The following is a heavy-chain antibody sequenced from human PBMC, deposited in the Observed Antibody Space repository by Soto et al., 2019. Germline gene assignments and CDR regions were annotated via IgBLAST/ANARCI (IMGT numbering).Heavy chain of an antibody. Sequence: GGSLRLSCAASGFTFSSYGMHRVRQAPGKGLEWVAVIWYDGSNKYYADSVKGRFTISRDNSKNTLYLQMNSLRAEDTAVYYCAREVYCSSTSCPSEFDYWGQGTLVTVSS. CDR1: GFTFSSYG. V-gene: IGHV3-33*01. CDR3: AREVYCSSTSCPSEFDY. CDR2: IWYDGSNK. D-gene: IGHD2-2*01. J-gene: IGHJ4*02.